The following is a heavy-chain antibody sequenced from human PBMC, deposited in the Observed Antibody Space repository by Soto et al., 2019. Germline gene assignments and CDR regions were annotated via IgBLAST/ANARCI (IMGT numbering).Heavy chain of an antibody. V-gene: IGHV3-23*01. CDR1: GFTFSSYA. Sequence: PGGSLRLSCAASGFTFSSYAMKWVRQAPGKGLEWVSLIGESGTPTYYADSVKGRFTISRDNSGNTLCLEMYSLRAEDTAVYYCARYIPGVRYYGMDVWGQGTTVPVSS. D-gene: IGHD2-2*01. J-gene: IGHJ6*02. CDR2: IGESGTPT. CDR3: ARYIPGVRYYGMDV.